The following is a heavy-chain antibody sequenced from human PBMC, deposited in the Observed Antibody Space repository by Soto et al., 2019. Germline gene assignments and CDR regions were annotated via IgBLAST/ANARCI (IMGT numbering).Heavy chain of an antibody. CDR1: GGSISSGGYY. CDR2: IYYSGST. CDR3: ARDLRDTAMVRRAFDI. D-gene: IGHD5-18*01. Sequence: SETLSLTCTVSGGSISSGGYYWSWIRQHPGKGLEWIGYIYYSGSTYYNPSLKSRVTISVDTSKNQFSLKLSSVTAADTAVYYCARDLRDTAMVRRAFDIWGQGTMVTVSS. J-gene: IGHJ3*02. V-gene: IGHV4-31*03.